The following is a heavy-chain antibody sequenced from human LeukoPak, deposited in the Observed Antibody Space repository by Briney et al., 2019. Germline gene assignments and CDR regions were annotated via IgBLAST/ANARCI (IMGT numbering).Heavy chain of an antibody. CDR2: IYYTGSA. V-gene: IGHV4-59*12. D-gene: IGHD1-26*01. CDR1: GGPFSSYY. J-gene: IGHJ4*02. CDR3: ARDRGVGAPYYFDY. Sequence: SETLSLTCTVSGGPFSSYYWSWIRQPPGKGLEWIGYIYYTGSANYNPSLKSRVTMSVDTSKNQFSLKLSSVTAADTAVYYCARDRGVGAPYYFDYWGQGTLVTVSS.